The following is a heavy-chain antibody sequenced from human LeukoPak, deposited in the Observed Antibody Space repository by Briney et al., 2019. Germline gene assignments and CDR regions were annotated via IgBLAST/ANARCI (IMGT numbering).Heavy chain of an antibody. J-gene: IGHJ6*03. CDR1: GGSINSTRYY. CDR2: IYYSGDT. D-gene: IGHD4-11*01. V-gene: IGHV4-39*01. CDR3: ATGSMTTRYYYYFHMDV. Sequence: SETLSLTCTVSGGSINSTRYYWGWIRQPPGNGLECIGSIYYSGDTHYNPSLRSRVTISVDTSKNQFSLRMHSMTAADTSFYYCATGSMTTRYYYYFHMDVWGPGTTVTVSS.